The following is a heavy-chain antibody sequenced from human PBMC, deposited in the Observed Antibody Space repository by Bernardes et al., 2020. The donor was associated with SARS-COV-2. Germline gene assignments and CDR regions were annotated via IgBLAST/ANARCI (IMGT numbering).Heavy chain of an antibody. CDR1: GGTISSYY. J-gene: IGHJ6*02. Sequence: SETLTLTCTVSGGTISSYYWSWIRQPPGKGLEWIGYIYYSGSTNYNPSLKSRVTISVDTYKNQFSLKLRSVTAADTAVYYCAGHANNWNGFFYYGMDVWGQGTTVTVSS. CDR2: IYYSGST. CDR3: AGHANNWNGFFYYGMDV. D-gene: IGHD1-1*01. V-gene: IGHV4-59*08.